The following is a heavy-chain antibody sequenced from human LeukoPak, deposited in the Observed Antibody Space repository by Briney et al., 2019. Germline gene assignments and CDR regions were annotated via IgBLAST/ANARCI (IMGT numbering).Heavy chain of an antibody. CDR3: ARQGLDGFPTQGGAFDI. CDR1: GGSISSSSYY. Sequence: SETLSLTCTVSGGSISSSSYYWGWSRQPPGKGLEWIGSIYYSGSTYYNPSLKSRVTISVDTSKNQFSLKLSSVTAADTAVYYCARQGLDGFPTQGGAFDIWGQGTMVTVSS. D-gene: IGHD3-10*01. J-gene: IGHJ3*02. CDR2: IYYSGST. V-gene: IGHV4-39*01.